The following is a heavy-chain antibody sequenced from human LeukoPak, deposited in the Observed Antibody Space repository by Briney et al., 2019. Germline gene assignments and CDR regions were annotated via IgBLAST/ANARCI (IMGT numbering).Heavy chain of an antibody. J-gene: IGHJ4*02. V-gene: IGHV3-21*01. D-gene: IGHD5-18*01. CDR2: ISSSSSYI. CDR1: GFTFSSYS. Sequence: GGSLRLSCAASGFTFSSYSMNWVRQAPGKGLEWVSSISSSSSYIYYADSVKGRFTISRDNAKNSLYLQMNSLRAEDTAVYYCARDPGYSYGPRPLDYWGQGTLVTVSS. CDR3: ARDPGYSYGPRPLDY.